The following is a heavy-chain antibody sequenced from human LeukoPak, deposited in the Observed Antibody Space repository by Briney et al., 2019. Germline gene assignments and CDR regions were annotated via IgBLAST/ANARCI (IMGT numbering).Heavy chain of an antibody. D-gene: IGHD5-18*01. CDR2: INHSGST. CDR1: GGSFSGYY. CDR3: ARRVTGYSYGARVRDY. Sequence: SETLSLTCAVYGGSFSGYYWSWIRQPPGKGLEWIGEINHSGSTNYNPSLKSRVTISVDTSKNQFSLKLSSVTAADTAVYYCARRVTGYSYGARVRDYWGQGTLVTVSS. V-gene: IGHV4-34*01. J-gene: IGHJ4*02.